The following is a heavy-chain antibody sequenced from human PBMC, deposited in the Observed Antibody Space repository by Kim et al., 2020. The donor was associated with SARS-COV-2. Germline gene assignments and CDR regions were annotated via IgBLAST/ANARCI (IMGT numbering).Heavy chain of an antibody. Sequence: ASVKVSCKASGYTFTGYYMHWVRQAPGQGLEWMGWINPNSGGTNYAQKFQGRVTMTRDTSISTAYMELSRLRSDDTAVYYCARGGLERRVGGWFDPWGQGTLVTVSS. CDR2: INPNSGGT. J-gene: IGHJ5*02. CDR1: GYTFTGYY. D-gene: IGHD1-1*01. CDR3: ARGGLERRVGGWFDP. V-gene: IGHV1-2*02.